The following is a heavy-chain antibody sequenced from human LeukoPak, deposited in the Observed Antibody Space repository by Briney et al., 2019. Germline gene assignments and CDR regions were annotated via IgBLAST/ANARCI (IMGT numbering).Heavy chain of an antibody. V-gene: IGHV4-34*01. CDR3: ARSSHGWKLIDY. CDR2: INHSGST. J-gene: IGHJ4*02. CDR1: GGSFSGYY. Sequence: PSETLSLTCAVYGGSFSGYYWSWIRQPPGKGLEWIGEINHSGSTNYNPSLKSRVTISVDTSKNQFSLKLSSVTAADTAVYYCARSSHGWKLIDYWGQGTLVTVSS. D-gene: IGHD4-23*01.